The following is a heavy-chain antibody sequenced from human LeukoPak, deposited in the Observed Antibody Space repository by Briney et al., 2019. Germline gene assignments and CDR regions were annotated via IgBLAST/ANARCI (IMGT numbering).Heavy chain of an antibody. J-gene: IGHJ4*02. V-gene: IGHV4-61*01. Sequence: SQTLSLTCTVSRGSISSGSYNWSWIRQTPGKGLEWIGYIYHSGSSNYNPSLKSRVTLSIDTSRNQFSLKLTSVTAADTAVYYCARGNAFDYWGQGTLVTVSS. CDR3: ARGNAFDY. CDR2: IYHSGSS. CDR1: RGSISSGSYN.